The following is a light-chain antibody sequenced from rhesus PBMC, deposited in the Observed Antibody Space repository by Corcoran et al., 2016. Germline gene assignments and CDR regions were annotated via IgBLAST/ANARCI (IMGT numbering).Light chain of an antibody. CDR1: QSISSW. CDR2: KAS. V-gene: IGKV1-22*01. Sequence: DIQMTQSPSSLSASVGDTVTITCRASQSISSWLDWYQQKPGKAPKLLIYKASNLQSGGPSRCSGSGSWTDFTLTISSLQPVDFATYYCLQYSSSPYSFGQGPKVEIK. J-gene: IGKJ2*01. CDR3: LQYSSSPYS.